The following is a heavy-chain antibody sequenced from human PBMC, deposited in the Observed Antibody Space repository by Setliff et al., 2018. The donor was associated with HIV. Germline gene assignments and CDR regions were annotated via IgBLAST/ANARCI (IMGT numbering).Heavy chain of an antibody. D-gene: IGHD3-9*01. Sequence: HPSETLSLTCTVSGDSINNYYWSWIRQPPGKGPEWIGYVYSTGSTNSKSSLKSRVTISVDTSKNQFSLKLSSVTAADTAVYYCARVATGPESFDIWGQGTMVTVSS. J-gene: IGHJ3*02. CDR3: ARVATGPESFDI. V-gene: IGHV4-59*01. CDR1: GDSINNYY. CDR2: VYSTGST.